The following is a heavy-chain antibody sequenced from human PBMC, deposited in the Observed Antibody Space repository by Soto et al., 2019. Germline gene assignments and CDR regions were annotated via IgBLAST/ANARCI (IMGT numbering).Heavy chain of an antibody. V-gene: IGHV3-30*03. Sequence: QVQLVESGGGVVQPGRSLRLSCAASGFTFSSYGMHWVGQAPGKGLEWVAVISYDGSNKYYADSVKGRFTISRDNSKNTLYLQMNSLRADDTAVYYCVKLAGGPHGAAFDIWGQGTMVTVSS. J-gene: IGHJ3*02. D-gene: IGHD6-6*01. CDR1: GFTFSSYG. CDR3: VKLAGGPHGAAFDI. CDR2: ISYDGSNK.